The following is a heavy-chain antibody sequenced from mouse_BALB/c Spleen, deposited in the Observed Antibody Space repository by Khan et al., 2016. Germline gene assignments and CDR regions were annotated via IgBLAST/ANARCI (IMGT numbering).Heavy chain of an antibody. J-gene: IGHJ4*01. CDR1: GDSITSGY. D-gene: IGHD2-1*01. CDR3: ARWDGNYGYYAMDY. Sequence: EVQLQEPGPSLVKPSQTLSLTCSVTGDSITSGYWNWIRKFPGNKLEYMGYISYSGSTSYNPSLKSRISITRDTSKNQYYLQLNSVTTEDTATYYCARWDGNYGYYAMDYWGQGTSVTVSS. V-gene: IGHV3-8*02. CDR2: ISYSGST.